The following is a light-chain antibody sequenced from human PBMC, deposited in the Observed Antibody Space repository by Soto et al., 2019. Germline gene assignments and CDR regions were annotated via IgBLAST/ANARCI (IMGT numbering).Light chain of an antibody. CDR3: CSYAGSNYV. CDR2: EVT. J-gene: IGLJ1*01. Sequence: QSVLTQPASVSGSPGQSITISCTGTSSDVGSYNLVSWYQQHPGKAPKLMIYEVTKRPSGVSNRFSGSKSDSTASLTISGLQAEDEADYYCCSYAGSNYVFGTGTKVTVL. V-gene: IGLV2-23*02. CDR1: SSDVGSYNL.